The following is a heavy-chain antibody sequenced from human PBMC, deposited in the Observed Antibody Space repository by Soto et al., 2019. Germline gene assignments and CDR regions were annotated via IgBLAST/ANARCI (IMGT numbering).Heavy chain of an antibody. V-gene: IGHV3-30*18. J-gene: IGHJ4*02. CDR2: ITYDGSFQ. CDR1: GSNFDNYG. Sequence: PVGSLRLSCQASGSNFDNYGMHWVRQAPGKGLEWVAVITYDGSFQYYADSVKGRFTISGDNSKNTLSLHLNTLKPEDTAVYHCAKDRVGGTFYTPLAFWGQVTLVTVSS. CDR3: AKDRVGGTFYTPLAF. D-gene: IGHD1-7*01.